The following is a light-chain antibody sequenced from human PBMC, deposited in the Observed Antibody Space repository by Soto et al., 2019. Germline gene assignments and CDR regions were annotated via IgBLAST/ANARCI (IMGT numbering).Light chain of an antibody. Sequence: DIQMTQSPSSLSASVRDRVTITCRASQSITTYLNWYQQKPGKAPKLLIYAASSLQSGVPSRFSGSGSGTDFTLTISSLQPEDFATYYCQQSYSAPRTVGHGTKVDSK. CDR1: QSITTY. CDR2: AAS. J-gene: IGKJ1*01. CDR3: QQSYSAPRT. V-gene: IGKV1-39*01.